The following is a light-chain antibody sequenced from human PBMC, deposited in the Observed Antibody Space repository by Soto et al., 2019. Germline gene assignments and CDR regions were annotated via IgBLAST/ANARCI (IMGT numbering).Light chain of an antibody. V-gene: IGLV2-14*01. CDR1: SSDVGGYNY. Sequence: QSALTQPASVSGSPGQSITISCTGTSSDVGGYNYVSWYQQHPGKAPKLMIYDVSNRPSGVSNRFSGSKSGNTASLTISGLRAEDEAHYYCSSYTSSSTLVFGGGTQLTVL. J-gene: IGLJ2*01. CDR2: DVS. CDR3: SSYTSSSTLV.